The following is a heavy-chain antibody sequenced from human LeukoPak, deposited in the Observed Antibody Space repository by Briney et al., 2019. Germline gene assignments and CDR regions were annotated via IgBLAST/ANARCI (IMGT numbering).Heavy chain of an antibody. V-gene: IGHV4-34*01. Sequence: SETLSLTCAVYGGSFSGYYWSWIRQPPGKGLEWIGEINHSGSTNYNPSLKSRVTMSVDTSKDQFSLKLSSVTAADTAVYYCARDRVGYSYGSFVYWGQGTLVTVSS. CDR3: ARDRVGYSYGSFVY. CDR1: GGSFSGYY. D-gene: IGHD5-18*01. J-gene: IGHJ4*02. CDR2: INHSGST.